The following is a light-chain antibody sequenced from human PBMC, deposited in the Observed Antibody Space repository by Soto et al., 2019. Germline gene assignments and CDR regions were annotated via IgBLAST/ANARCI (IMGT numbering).Light chain of an antibody. CDR1: QSVSNRY. V-gene: IGKV3-15*01. Sequence: EIVLTQSPGTLSLSPGERATLSCRASQSVSNRYLAWYQQKPGQAPRLLISGASTRATGIPARFSGSGSGTEFTLTISSLQSEDFAIYYCQQYHHWPPITFGQGTRLEIK. CDR2: GAS. J-gene: IGKJ5*01. CDR3: QQYHHWPPIT.